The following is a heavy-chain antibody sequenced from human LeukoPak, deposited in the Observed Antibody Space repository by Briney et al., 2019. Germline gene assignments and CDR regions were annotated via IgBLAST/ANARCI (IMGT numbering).Heavy chain of an antibody. CDR3: ARDKLVATVVTGKDY. Sequence: ASVKVSCKASGGTFSSYAISWVRQAPGQGLEWMGGIIPIFGTANYAQKFQGRVTITADESTSTAYMELSSLRSEDTAVYYCARDKLVATVVTGKDYWGQGTLVTVSS. V-gene: IGHV1-69*01. J-gene: IGHJ4*02. CDR1: GGTFSSYA. CDR2: IIPIFGTA. D-gene: IGHD4-23*01.